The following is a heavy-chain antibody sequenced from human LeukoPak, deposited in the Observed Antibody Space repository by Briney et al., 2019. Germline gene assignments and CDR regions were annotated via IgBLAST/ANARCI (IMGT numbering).Heavy chain of an antibody. CDR3: GWWGGGACTKVVPH. J-gene: IGHJ4*02. CDR1: GYTFTSYG. V-gene: IGHV1-18*01. CDR2: ISAYNGNT. Sequence: GASVKVSCKASGYTFTSYGISWVRQAPGQGLEWMGWISAYNGNTNYAQKLQGRVTMTTDTSTSTAYMELRSLRSDDTAVYYCGWWGGGACTKVVPHRGPGTLVPVSP. D-gene: IGHD1-1*01.